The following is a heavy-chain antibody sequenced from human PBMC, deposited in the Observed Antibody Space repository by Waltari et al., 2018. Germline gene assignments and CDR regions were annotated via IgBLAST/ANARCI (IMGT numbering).Heavy chain of an antibody. CDR3: ARSFYYYYYMDV. J-gene: IGHJ6*03. V-gene: IGHV3-13*01. CDR2: IGTAGDT. CDR1: GFTFNSYD. Sequence: EVQLVESGGGLVQPGGSLRLSCVASGFTFNSYDMHWVRQATGKGLEWVSAIGTAGDTYYPGSVKGRFTISRENAKNSLYLQMNSLRAGDTAVYYCARSFYYYYYMDVWGKGTTVTVSS.